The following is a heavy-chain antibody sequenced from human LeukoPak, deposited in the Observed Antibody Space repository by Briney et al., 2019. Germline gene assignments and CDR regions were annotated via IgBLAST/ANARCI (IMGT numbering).Heavy chain of an antibody. V-gene: IGHV1-2*02. J-gene: IGHJ4*02. CDR1: GYTFTGYY. D-gene: IGHD3-22*01. Sequence: GASVKVSCKASGYTFTGYYMHWVRQAPGQGLEWMGWINPNSGGTNYAQKFQGRVTMTRDTSISTAYMELSRLRSDDTAAYYCARDGITMIVGTNYWGQGTLVTVSS. CDR3: ARDGITMIVGTNY. CDR2: INPNSGGT.